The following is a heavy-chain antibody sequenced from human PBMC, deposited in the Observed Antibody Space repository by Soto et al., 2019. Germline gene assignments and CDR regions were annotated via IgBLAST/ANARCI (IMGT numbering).Heavy chain of an antibody. D-gene: IGHD6-13*01. V-gene: IGHV3-23*01. CDR2: ISGSGGST. CDR1: GFTFSSYA. Sequence: GGSLRLSCAASGFTFSSYAMSWVRQAPGKGLEWVSAISGSGGSTYYADSVKGRFTISRDNSKNTLYLQMNSLRAEDTAVYYCAKWDSSSLSYYYYGMDVWGQGTTVTVSS. CDR3: AKWDSSSLSYYYYGMDV. J-gene: IGHJ6*02.